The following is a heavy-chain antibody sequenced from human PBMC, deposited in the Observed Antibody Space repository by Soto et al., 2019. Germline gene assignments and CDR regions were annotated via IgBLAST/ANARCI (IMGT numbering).Heavy chain of an antibody. V-gene: IGHV3-48*02. D-gene: IGHD6-19*01. Sequence: EVQLEESGGALVQPGGSLRLSCAASGFTFKPYNMNWFRQAPGKGLEWVSYIGTSGTPVYYADSVKGRFTISRDNAKNSLFLQMHSLRDEDTALYFCARDPSPDSSGWYYFDYWGQGTLVTVSS. CDR2: IGTSGTPV. CDR1: GFTFKPYN. CDR3: ARDPSPDSSGWYYFDY. J-gene: IGHJ4*02.